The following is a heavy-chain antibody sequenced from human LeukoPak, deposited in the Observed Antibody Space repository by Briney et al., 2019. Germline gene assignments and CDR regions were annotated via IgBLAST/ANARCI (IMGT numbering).Heavy chain of an antibody. CDR3: AREGYCSGGSCSSGPLEALDL. D-gene: IGHD2-15*01. CDR1: GGSISSYY. CDR2: IYYSGST. Sequence: LETLSLTCTVSGGSISSYYWSWIRQPPGKGLEWIGYIYYSGSTNYNPSLKSRVTISLDTYNTQFSQKLSSVTAADAAVYYCAREGYCSGGSCSSGPLEALDLWCQGKLVTDSS. J-gene: IGHJ3*01. V-gene: IGHV4-59*01.